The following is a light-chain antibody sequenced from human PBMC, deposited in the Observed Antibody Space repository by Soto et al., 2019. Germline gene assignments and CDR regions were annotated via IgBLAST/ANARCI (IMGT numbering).Light chain of an antibody. J-gene: IGKJ1*01. CDR3: QQYGSSPWT. CDR2: VAS. Sequence: EIVLTQSPGTLSLSPGERASLSCRASQSVTSSYLAWYQQKPGQAPRLLIYVASNRPTGIPDRFSGSGCGTDFTLTISRLEPEDFAVYYCQQYGSSPWTFAQGTKLEI. CDR1: QSVTSSY. V-gene: IGKV3-20*01.